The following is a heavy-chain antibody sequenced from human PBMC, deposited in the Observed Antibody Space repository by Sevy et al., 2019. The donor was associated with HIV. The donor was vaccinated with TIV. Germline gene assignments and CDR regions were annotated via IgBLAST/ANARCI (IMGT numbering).Heavy chain of an antibody. V-gene: IGHV3-30*18. CDR1: GFTFSTYD. CDR3: AKERSIVAAGYRYFDY. J-gene: IGHJ4*02. D-gene: IGHD6-13*01. Sequence: GGSLRLSCAASGFTFSTYDIHWVRQAPGKGLEWVAVISYDGSNKYYPDSVKGRFTISRDNSNKTLYLQMNSLRAEDTALYYCAKERSIVAAGYRYFDYWGQGTLVTVSS. CDR2: ISYDGSNK.